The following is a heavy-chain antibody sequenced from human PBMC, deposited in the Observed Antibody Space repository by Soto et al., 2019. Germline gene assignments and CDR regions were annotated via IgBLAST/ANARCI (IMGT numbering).Heavy chain of an antibody. V-gene: IGHV1-2*04. CDR2: INPNSGGT. D-gene: IGHD2-15*01. CDR1: GYTFTGYY. CDR3: ARTRGSGRAHFDY. J-gene: IGHJ4*02. Sequence: ASVKVSCKASGYTFTGYYMHWVRQAPGQGLEWMGWINPNSGGTNYAQKFQGWVTMTRDTSISTAYMELSRLRSDDTAVCYCARTRGSGRAHFDYWGQGTLVTVSS.